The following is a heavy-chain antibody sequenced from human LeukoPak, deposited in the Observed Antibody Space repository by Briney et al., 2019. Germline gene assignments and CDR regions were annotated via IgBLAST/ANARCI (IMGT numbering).Heavy chain of an antibody. Sequence: SETLSLTCTVSGGSVSSGSYYWSWIRQPPGKGLEWIGYISYSGSTNYNPSLKSRVTISVDTSKNQFSLRLSSVTAADTAVFYCARVMSYSNSWYVFDYWGQGSLVTVSS. D-gene: IGHD6-13*01. J-gene: IGHJ4*02. CDR1: GGSVSSGSYY. V-gene: IGHV4-61*01. CDR2: ISYSGST. CDR3: ARVMSYSNSWYVFDY.